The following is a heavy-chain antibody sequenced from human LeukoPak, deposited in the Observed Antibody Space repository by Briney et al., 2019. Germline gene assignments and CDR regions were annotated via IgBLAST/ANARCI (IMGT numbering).Heavy chain of an antibody. CDR2: ISSSSSTI. D-gene: IGHD3-10*01. J-gene: IGHJ4*02. CDR1: GFTFSSYS. Sequence: GRSLRLSCAASGFTFSSYSMNWVRHAPGEGLGWVSYISSSSSTIYYADSVKGRFTISRDNAKNSLYLQMNSLRAEDTALYYCVTGRFGELFSLDYWGQGTLVTVSS. V-gene: IGHV3-48*04. CDR3: VTGRFGELFSLDY.